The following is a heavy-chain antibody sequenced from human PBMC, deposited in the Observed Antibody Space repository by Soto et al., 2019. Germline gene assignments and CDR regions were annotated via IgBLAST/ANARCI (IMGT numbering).Heavy chain of an antibody. V-gene: IGHV3-74*01. J-gene: IGHJ4*02. CDR1: GFTFGTYW. CDR3: SRGERSHFDS. CDR2: ISSDGSGT. Sequence: PGGSLRLSCAVSGFTFGTYWMHWVRQVPGKGLVWVARISSDGSGTSYADSVKGRFTISRGNAKNTLFLQMNSLGADDSALYYCSRGERSHFDSWGPGTLVTRLL. D-gene: IGHD6-25*01.